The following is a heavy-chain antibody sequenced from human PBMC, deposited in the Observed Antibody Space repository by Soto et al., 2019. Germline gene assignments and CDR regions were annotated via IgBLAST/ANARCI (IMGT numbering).Heavy chain of an antibody. CDR3: ARVWTVTARYYYYGMYV. CDR1: GYTFTSHY. D-gene: IGHD2-21*02. J-gene: IGHJ6*02. Sequence: ASVKVSCNASGYTFTSHYMHLVRQAPGQGLEWMGWINPSDGNRNLAQKFEDRVTMTTATSTNTVFLELRSLKSDDTAVYYCARVWTVTARYYYYGMYVWGQGTTVTVSS. V-gene: IGHV1-18*04. CDR2: INPSDGNR.